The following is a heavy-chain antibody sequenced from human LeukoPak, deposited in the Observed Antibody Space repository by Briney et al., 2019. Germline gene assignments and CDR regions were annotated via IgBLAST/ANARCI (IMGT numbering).Heavy chain of an antibody. CDR2: IYPDDSDT. D-gene: IGHD1-26*01. Sequence: GESLKISCKGSGYSFTSYWIGWVRQMPGKGLEWMGIIYPDDSDTRYSPSFQGQVTISADKSINTAYLQWSSLKASDTAMFYCARQMGSYSAAFEFWGQGTLVTVSS. CDR3: ARQMGSYSAAFEF. CDR1: GYSFTSYW. J-gene: IGHJ4*02. V-gene: IGHV5-51*01.